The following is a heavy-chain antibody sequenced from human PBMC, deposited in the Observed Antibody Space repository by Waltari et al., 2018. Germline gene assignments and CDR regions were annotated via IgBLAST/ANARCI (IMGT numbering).Heavy chain of an antibody. CDR2: ISYDGRNT. CDR3: ARDYCDRTNCHGMDV. D-gene: IGHD3-22*01. Sequence: QVQLVESGGGEVQPGRSLRLACPAPEFTFRYYDMHWARQAPGKGLEWVAVISYDGRNTYYVDSVKGRFTISRDNSKKMLYMEMNGLRAEDTAVYYCARDYCDRTNCHGMDVWGQGTAVTVSS. J-gene: IGHJ6*02. CDR1: EFTFRYYD. V-gene: IGHV3-30*04.